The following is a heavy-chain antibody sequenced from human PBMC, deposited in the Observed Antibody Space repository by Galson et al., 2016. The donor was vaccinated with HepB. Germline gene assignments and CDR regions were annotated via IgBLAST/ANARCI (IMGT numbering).Heavy chain of an antibody. J-gene: IGHJ5*02. Sequence: SVKVSCKASGYTFTSYGISWVRQAPGQGLEWMGWISVYNGNTNYVQNLQGRATMTTDTSTSTAYMELRSLRSDDTAVCYCTRLPDVTTIGFDWFDPLGQGTLVTVSS. CDR1: GYTFTSYG. CDR2: ISVYNGNT. V-gene: IGHV1-18*01. CDR3: TRLPDVTTIGFDWFDP. D-gene: IGHD2-21*02.